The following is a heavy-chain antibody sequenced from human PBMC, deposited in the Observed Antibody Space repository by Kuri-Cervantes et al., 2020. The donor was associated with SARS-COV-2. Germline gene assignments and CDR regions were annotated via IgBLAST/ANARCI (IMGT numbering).Heavy chain of an antibody. D-gene: IGHD3-16*02. J-gene: IGHJ6*02. CDR3: AKEFGDYVWGSYRYGRGMDV. Sequence: GGSLRLSCKASGGTFSGYAISWVRQAPGKGLEWVAVISYDGSNKYYADSVKGRFTISRDNSKNTLYLQMNSLRAEDTAVYYCAKEFGDYVWGSYRYGRGMDVWGQGTTVTVSS. CDR2: ISYDGSNK. CDR1: GGTFSGYA. V-gene: IGHV3-30-3*02.